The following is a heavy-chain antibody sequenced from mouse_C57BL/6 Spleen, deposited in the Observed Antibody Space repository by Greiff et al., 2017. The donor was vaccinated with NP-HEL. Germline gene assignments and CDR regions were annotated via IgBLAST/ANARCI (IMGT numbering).Heavy chain of an antibody. V-gene: IGHV5-4*01. CDR1: GFTFSSYA. J-gene: IGHJ3*01. CDR3: ARGGLTPFAY. CDR2: ISDGGSYT. Sequence: VQLKESGGGLVKPGGSLKLSCAASGFTFSSYAMSWVRQTPEKRLEWVATISDGGSYTYYPDNVKGRFTISRDNAKNNLYLQMSHLKSEDTAMYYCARGGLTPFAYWGQGTLVTVSA. D-gene: IGHD2-4*01.